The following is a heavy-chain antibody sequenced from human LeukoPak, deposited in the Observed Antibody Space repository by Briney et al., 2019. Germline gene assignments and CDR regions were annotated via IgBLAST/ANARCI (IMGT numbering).Heavy chain of an antibody. CDR1: GYTFTSYD. D-gene: IGHD6-19*01. CDR2: INPNSGGT. Sequence: ASVKVSCKASGYTFTSYDINWVRQATGQGLEWMGWINPNSGGTNYAQKFQGRVTMTRDTSISTAYMELSRLRSDDTAVYYCARVALQIIAVAGTGDNWFDPWGQGTLVTVSS. V-gene: IGHV1-2*02. CDR3: ARVALQIIAVAGTGDNWFDP. J-gene: IGHJ5*02.